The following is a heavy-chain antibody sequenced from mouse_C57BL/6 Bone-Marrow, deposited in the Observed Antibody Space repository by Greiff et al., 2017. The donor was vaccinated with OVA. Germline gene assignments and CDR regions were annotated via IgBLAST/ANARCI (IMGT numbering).Heavy chain of an antibody. Sequence: VKLQQSGAELVRPGASVTLSCKASGYTFTDYEMHWVKQTPVHGLEWIGAIDPETGGTAYNQKFKGKAILTADKSSSTAYMELRSLTSEDSAVYYCTRLGARDFDYWGQGTTLTVSS. CDR1: GYTFTDYE. CDR2: IDPETGGT. V-gene: IGHV1-15*01. CDR3: TRLGARDFDY. J-gene: IGHJ2*01.